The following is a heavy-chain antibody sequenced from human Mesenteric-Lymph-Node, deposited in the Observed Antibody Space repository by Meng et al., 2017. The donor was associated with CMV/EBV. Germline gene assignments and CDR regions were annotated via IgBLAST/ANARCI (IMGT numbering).Heavy chain of an antibody. D-gene: IGHD2-2*01. Sequence: ETLSLTCAVYGGSFSSYSMNWVRQAPGKGLEWVSSISSSSSYIYYADSVKGRFTISRDNAKNSLYLQMNSLRAEDTAVYYCARIPYCSSTSCSFDYWGQGTLVTVSS. CDR2: ISSSSSYI. V-gene: IGHV3-21*01. CDR1: GGSFSSYS. CDR3: ARIPYCSSTSCSFDY. J-gene: IGHJ4*02.